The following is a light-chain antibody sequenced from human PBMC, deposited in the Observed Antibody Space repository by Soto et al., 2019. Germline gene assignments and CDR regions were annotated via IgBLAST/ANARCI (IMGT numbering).Light chain of an antibody. CDR2: NAS. CDR1: QTVGRNY. V-gene: IGKV3-20*01. CDR3: HQYAYAPLT. J-gene: IGKJ4*01. Sequence: EIVLTQSPGTLSLSPGERATLSSRASQTVGRNYLAWYQQRPGQAPRLLIYNASNRAAGAPDRFSGSGSGTGFTLTISRLEPEDFAVYYCHQYAYAPLTFGGGTKVEI.